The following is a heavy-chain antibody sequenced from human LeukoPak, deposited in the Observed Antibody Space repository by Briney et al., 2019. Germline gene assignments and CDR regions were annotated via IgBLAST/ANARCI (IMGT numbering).Heavy chain of an antibody. J-gene: IGHJ6*02. CDR2: IYYSGST. V-gene: IGHV4-31*11. D-gene: IGHD3-22*01. CDR3: ARDCIRHDSSGYYYYYGMDV. CDR1: GGSFSGYY. Sequence: SETLSLTCAVYGGSFSGYYWSWIRQHPGKGLEWIGYIYYSGSTYYNPSLKSRVTISVDTSKNQFSLKLSSVTAADTAVYYCARDCIRHDSSGYYYYYGMDVWGQGTTVTVSS.